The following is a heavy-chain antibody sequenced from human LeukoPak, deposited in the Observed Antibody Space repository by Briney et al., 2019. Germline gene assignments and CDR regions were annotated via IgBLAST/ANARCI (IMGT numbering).Heavy chain of an antibody. J-gene: IGHJ4*02. CDR1: GGSISSTSYY. V-gene: IGHV4-39*07. CDR2: INHSGST. D-gene: IGHD6-13*01. CDR3: ARARLNSSWYDY. Sequence: SETLSLTCTVSGGSISSTSYYWGWIRQPPGKGLEWIGEINHSGSTNYNPSLKSRVTISVDTSKNQFSLKLSSVTAADTAVYYCARARLNSSWYDYWGQGTLSPSPQ.